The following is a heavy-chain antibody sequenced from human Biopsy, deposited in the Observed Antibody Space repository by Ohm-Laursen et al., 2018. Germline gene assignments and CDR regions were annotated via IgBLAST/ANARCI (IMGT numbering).Heavy chain of an antibody. Sequence: PSDTLSLTCTVSGGSISSDYWSWIRQTPGKGLEWIGYIYYSGSTNYNPSLKSRVTISVDTSKNQFSLRLNSVTAVDTAVYYCARATNSTGWPYYYFYGMDVWGQGTTVTVSS. D-gene: IGHD2/OR15-2a*01. J-gene: IGHJ6*02. CDR3: ARATNSTGWPYYYFYGMDV. CDR2: IYYSGST. CDR1: GGSISSDY. V-gene: IGHV4-59*07.